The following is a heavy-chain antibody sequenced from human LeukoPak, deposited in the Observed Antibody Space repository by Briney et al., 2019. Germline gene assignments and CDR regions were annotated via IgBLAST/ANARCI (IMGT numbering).Heavy chain of an antibody. CDR1: GYSISSGYY. Sequence: SETLSLTCTVSGYSISSGYYWGWIRPPPGKGLGWVGSIYHSGSTYYNPSLKSRVTISVDTSKNQFSLKLSSVTAADTAVYYCASVSPYCSGGSCYLNWGQGTLVTVSS. CDR3: ASVSPYCSGGSCYLN. D-gene: IGHD2-15*01. J-gene: IGHJ4*02. CDR2: IYHSGST. V-gene: IGHV4-38-2*02.